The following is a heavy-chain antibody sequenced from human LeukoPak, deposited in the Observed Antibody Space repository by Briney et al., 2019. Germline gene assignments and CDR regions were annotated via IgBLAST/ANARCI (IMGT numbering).Heavy chain of an antibody. D-gene: IGHD3-3*01. CDR1: GFTFSNAW. CDR2: IKKKIEGGTT. V-gene: IGHV3-15*01. J-gene: IGHJ4*02. Sequence: GGSLRLSCAASGFTFSNAWMNWVRQAPGKGLEWIGRIKKKIEGGTTEYAAPVKGRFTIARDDSKNTLYLQMNSLTTEDTAVYYCTTRIITTSDFWGQGTLVTVPS. CDR3: TTRIITTSDF.